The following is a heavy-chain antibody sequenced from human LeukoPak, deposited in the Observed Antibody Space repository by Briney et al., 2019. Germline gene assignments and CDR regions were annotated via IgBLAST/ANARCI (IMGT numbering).Heavy chain of an antibody. D-gene: IGHD5-24*01. V-gene: IGHV3-48*03. CDR2: ITSSDSTT. J-gene: IGHJ6*03. CDR3: AKDGRGRWLQRYYYYYMDV. CDR1: GFTFSSYE. Sequence: GGSLRLSCVASGFTFSSYEMNWVRQAPGKGLEWLSYITSSDSTTHYADSVKGRFTISRDNAKNSVDLQMNSLRAEDTAVYYCAKDGRGRWLQRYYYYYMDVWGKGTTVTISS.